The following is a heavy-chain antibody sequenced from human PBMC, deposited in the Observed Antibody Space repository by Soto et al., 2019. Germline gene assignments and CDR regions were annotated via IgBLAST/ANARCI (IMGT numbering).Heavy chain of an antibody. CDR3: ARHPKFSSTANFDY. CDR1: GGSISSSNYY. CDR2: IYYTRTT. V-gene: IGHV4-39*01. Sequence: PSETLSLTCTVSGGSISSSNYYWGWIRQPPGKGLEWIGSIYYTRTTYYNASLKSRVTISIDTSKNQFSLRLSSVTAADTAVYYCARHPKFSSTANFDYWGQGTLVTVSS. J-gene: IGHJ4*02. D-gene: IGHD4-17*01.